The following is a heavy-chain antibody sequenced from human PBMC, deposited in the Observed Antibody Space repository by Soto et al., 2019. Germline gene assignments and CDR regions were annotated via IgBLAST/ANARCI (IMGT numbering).Heavy chain of an antibody. V-gene: IGHV5-51*01. CDR1: GYRFSSSW. CDR2: VYPSDSDV. CDR3: TKGVISSFES. J-gene: IGHJ4*02. Sequence: PGESLQISCQGTGYRFSSSWIGCVRQKPGKGLEWLGNVYPSDSDVRYSPAFEGQVTISADNSINTAYLQLLNLKASDTAIYYCTKGVISSFESLCEGTRVTVFS. D-gene: IGHD2-21*01.